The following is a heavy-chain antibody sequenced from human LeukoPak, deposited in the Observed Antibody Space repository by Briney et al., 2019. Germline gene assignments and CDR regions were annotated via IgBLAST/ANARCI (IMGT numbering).Heavy chain of an antibody. J-gene: IGHJ4*02. CDR1: GGSISSYY. D-gene: IGHD3-3*01. V-gene: IGHV4-59*08. Sequence: SETLSLTCTVSGGSISSYYWSWIRQPPGKGLEWIGYIYYSGCTNYNPSLKSRVTISVDTSKNQFSLKLSSVTAADTAVYYCARNSRDFWSGYYHYYFDYWGQGTLVTVSS. CDR2: IYYSGCT. CDR3: ARNSRDFWSGYYHYYFDY.